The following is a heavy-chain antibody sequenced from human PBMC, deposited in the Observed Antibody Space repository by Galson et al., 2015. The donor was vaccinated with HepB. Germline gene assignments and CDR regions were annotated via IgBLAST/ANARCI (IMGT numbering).Heavy chain of an antibody. D-gene: IGHD1-26*01. J-gene: IGHJ4*02. CDR3: ARRGSGNRLGY. V-gene: IGHV4-39*01. CDR1: GGSISSSTYF. Sequence: ETLSLTCTVSGGSISSSTYFWGWIRQPPGKGLEWIGSIYYSGSTYYNPSLKSRVTISVDTSKNQFSLKLSSVTAADTAVYYCARRGSGNRLGYWGQGTLVTVSS. CDR2: IYYSGST.